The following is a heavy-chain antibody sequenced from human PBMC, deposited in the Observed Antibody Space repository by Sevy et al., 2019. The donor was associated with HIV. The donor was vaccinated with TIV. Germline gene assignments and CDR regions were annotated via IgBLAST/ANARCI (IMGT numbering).Heavy chain of an antibody. CDR1: GFTFSSYA. V-gene: IGHV3-30-3*01. D-gene: IGHD3-22*01. CDR2: ISYDGSNK. J-gene: IGHJ1*01. Sequence: GGSLRLSCAASGFTFSSYAMHWVRQAPGKGLEWVAVISYDGSNKYDGGSVKGRFTISRDNSKNTLYLQMNSLRAEDTAVYYCARAPNYYDSSGSKYFQHWGQCTLVTVSS. CDR3: ARAPNYYDSSGSKYFQH.